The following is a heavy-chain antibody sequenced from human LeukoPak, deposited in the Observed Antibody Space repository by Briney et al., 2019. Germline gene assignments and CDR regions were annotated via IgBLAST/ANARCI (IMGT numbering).Heavy chain of an antibody. D-gene: IGHD3-22*01. V-gene: IGHV3-7*01. CDR3: ARELAYSMIVVVGFDF. CDR2: IKQDGSEK. J-gene: IGHJ4*02. CDR1: GFTFSSYW. Sequence: GGSLRLSCAASGFTFSSYWMSWVLQATGKGLEWVANIKQDGSEKYYVDSVKGRFTISRDNAKNSLYLQMNSLRAEDTAVYYCARELAYSMIVVVGFDFWGQGTLVTVSS.